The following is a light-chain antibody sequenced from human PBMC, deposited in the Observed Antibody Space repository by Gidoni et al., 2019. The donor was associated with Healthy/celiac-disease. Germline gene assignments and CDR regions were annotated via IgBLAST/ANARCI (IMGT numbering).Light chain of an antibody. CDR3: QQSYSTPNT. CDR1: QSISSY. J-gene: IGKJ2*01. CDR2: AAS. Sequence: DIQMTQSPSSLSASVGDSVTITCRASQSISSYLNWYQQKPGKAPKLLIYAASSLQSGVPSRFSGSGSGTDFTLTISSLQPEDFATYYCQQSYSTPNTFXXXTKLEIK. V-gene: IGKV1-39*01.